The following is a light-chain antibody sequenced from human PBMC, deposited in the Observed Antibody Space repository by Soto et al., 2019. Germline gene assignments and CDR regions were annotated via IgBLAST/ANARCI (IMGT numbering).Light chain of an antibody. CDR2: DAS. J-gene: IGKJ4*01. CDR3: QQRNRWPRGT. Sequence: ETVMTQSPATLSVSPGERATLSCRASQSVSTNLAWYQQKPGQTPRLLIYDASIRATSGPANFSGSGSGTDFTLTISRLEPEDFAVYYCQQRNRWPRGTFGAGTKVDIK. CDR1: QSVSTN. V-gene: IGKV3-15*01.